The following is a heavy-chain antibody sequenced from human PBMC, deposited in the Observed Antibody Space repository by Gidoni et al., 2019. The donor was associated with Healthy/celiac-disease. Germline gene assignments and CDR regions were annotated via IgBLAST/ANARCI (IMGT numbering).Heavy chain of an antibody. J-gene: IGHJ4*02. Sequence: QVQLVESGGGVVQPGRSLRLSCAASGFTFSSYAMHWVRQAPGKGLEWVAVISYDGSNKYYADSVKGRFTISRDNSKNTLYLQMNSLRAEDTAVYYCARGHNYYDSSGYLGRWGQGTLVTVSS. D-gene: IGHD3-22*01. V-gene: IGHV3-30-3*01. CDR2: ISYDGSNK. CDR1: GFTFSSYA. CDR3: ARGHNYYDSSGYLGR.